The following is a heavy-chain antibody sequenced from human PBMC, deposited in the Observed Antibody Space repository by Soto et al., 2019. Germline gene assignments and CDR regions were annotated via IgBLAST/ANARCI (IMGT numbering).Heavy chain of an antibody. CDR2: VSAYNGNT. J-gene: IGHJ4*02. Sequence: QAQLVQSGPEVKKPGASVKVSCKASGYTFTHFGISWVRQAPGQGLEWIGWVSAYNGNTNFPQNFQGRLTLTTDTSTNTAYMDLRGLTSGDTAFYDCARDVPASGVATLDYWGQGTLVTVSS. CDR1: GYTFTHFG. D-gene: IGHD3-3*01. CDR3: ARDVPASGVATLDY. V-gene: IGHV1-18*01.